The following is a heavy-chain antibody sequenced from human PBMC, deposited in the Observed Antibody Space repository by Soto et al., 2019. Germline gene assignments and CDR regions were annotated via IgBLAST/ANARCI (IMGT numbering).Heavy chain of an antibody. CDR3: ARSQELYYSGMDV. CDR1: DFTFSSYS. Sequence: EVQLVESGGGLVKPGGSLRLSCGASDFTFSSYSINWVRQAPGKGLEWVSTIRSSSNYIYYADSVKGRFTISRDNAKNSLYLQMNSLRAEDTAVYYCARSQELYYSGMDVWGQGTTVTVSS. D-gene: IGHD1-7*01. V-gene: IGHV3-21*01. CDR2: IRSSSNYI. J-gene: IGHJ6*02.